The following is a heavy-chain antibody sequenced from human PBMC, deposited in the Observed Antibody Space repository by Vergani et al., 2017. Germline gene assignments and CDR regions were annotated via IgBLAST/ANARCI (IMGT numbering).Heavy chain of an antibody. V-gene: IGHV1-18*01. CDR1: GYTFTCYG. Sequence: QVKLVQSGVEVKKPGAPVKVSCKASGYTFTCYGISWARQAPGQGLEWMGWIYTYNGNTNYAQKVQGRVTMTTDTSTRTGYRELRSMRSDHTAGYYSARDLRMTPFYGLDVWGQGP. D-gene: IGHD2-8*01. CDR3: ARDLRMTPFYGLDV. CDR2: IYTYNGNT. J-gene: IGHJ6*02.